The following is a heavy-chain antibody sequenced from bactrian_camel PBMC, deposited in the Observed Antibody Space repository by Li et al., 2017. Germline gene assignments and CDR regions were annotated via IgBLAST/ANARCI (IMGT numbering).Heavy chain of an antibody. CDR2: ITSLPSLIRAA. J-gene: IGHJ4*01. Sequence: VQLVESGGGSMQPGESLRLSCVASGITFSRHDMSWVRQAPGKEVEWVAGITSLPSLIRAASYADSVKGRFTISQGNDKNTVYLQMNSLKPEDTAMYYCSTKDTLGLVFSVREYRWWGQGTQVTVS. V-gene: IGHV3S40*01. CDR1: GITFSRHD. CDR3: STKDTLGLVFSVREYRW. D-gene: IGHD1*01.